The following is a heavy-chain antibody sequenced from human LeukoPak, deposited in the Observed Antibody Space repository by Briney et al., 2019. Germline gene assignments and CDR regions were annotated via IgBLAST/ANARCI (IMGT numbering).Heavy chain of an antibody. CDR3: AKGGEEQQLVYYYYYMDV. CDR2: INSDGSST. CDR1: GFTFSSYW. V-gene: IGHV3-74*01. J-gene: IGHJ6*03. D-gene: IGHD6-13*01. Sequence: GGSLRLSCAASGFTFSSYWMHWVRQAPGKGLVWVSRINSDGSSTSYADSVKGRFTISRDNAKNTLYLQMNSLRAEDTAVYYCAKGGEEQQLVYYYYYMDVWGKGTTVTVSS.